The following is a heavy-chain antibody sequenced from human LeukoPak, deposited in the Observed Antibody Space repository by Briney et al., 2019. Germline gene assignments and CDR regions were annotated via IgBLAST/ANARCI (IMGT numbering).Heavy chain of an antibody. CDR1: GFTFSSHA. D-gene: IGHD6-19*01. CDR3: ARVFGQWLVSFDI. CDR2: ISSNGGST. J-gene: IGHJ3*02. V-gene: IGHV3-64*01. Sequence: GGSLRLSCAASGFTFSSHAMYWVRQAPGKGLEYLSAISSNGGSTYYANSVKGRFTISRDNAKNTLYLQMKSLRAEDTAVYYCARVFGQWLVSFDIWGQGTMVTVSS.